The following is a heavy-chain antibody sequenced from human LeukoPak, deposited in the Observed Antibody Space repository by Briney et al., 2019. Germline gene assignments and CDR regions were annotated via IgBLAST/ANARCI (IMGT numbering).Heavy chain of an antibody. CDR3: ARHEEEDGYNAKTFDY. Sequence: SETLSLTCTVSGGSISSSANFWGWVRQPPGRGLEWIASTYYSRNTDYNPSLKSRVTISVDTSKNQFSLKLSSVTAADTAVYYCARHEEEDGYNAKTFDYWGQGTLVTVSS. V-gene: IGHV4-39*01. J-gene: IGHJ4*02. D-gene: IGHD5-24*01. CDR1: GGSISSSANF. CDR2: TYYSRNT.